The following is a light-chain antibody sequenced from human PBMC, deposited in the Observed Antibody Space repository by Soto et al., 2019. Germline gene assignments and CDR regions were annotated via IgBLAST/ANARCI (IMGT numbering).Light chain of an antibody. Sequence: EIVMTQSPATLSVSPGVRATLYCKASQRISSNLAWYQQKPAQPPRLLIYGASTRATGIPARFSGSGSGTEFTLTISGLQSEDFALYYCQQYNIWPPYTFGQGTKLEIK. CDR2: GAS. CDR3: QQYNIWPPYT. V-gene: IGKV3-15*01. CDR1: QRISSN. J-gene: IGKJ2*01.